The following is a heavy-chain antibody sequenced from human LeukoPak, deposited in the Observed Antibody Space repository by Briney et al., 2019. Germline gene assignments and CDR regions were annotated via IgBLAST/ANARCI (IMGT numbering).Heavy chain of an antibody. CDR3: AKDYPSSTGTFDI. V-gene: IGHV3-21*01. Sequence: PGGSLRLSCAASGFTFSSYGMNWVRQAPGKGLEWVSSISSSGSYIYYADSLRGRFTISRDNAKNSLSLQMNSLRAEDTAVYYCAKDYPSSTGTFDIWGQGTTVTVSS. CDR2: ISSSGSYI. J-gene: IGHJ3*02. D-gene: IGHD2-2*01. CDR1: GFTFSSYG.